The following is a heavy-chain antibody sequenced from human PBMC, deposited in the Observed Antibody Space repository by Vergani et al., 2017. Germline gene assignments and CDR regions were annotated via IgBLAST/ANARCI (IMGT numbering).Heavy chain of an antibody. J-gene: IGHJ4*02. D-gene: IGHD1-26*01. V-gene: IGHV3-33*01. CDR2: TWYEGNNN. Sequence: VQLVESGGGVVQPGRSLRLPCTPSSFKLGDYGMHWVRQAPGRGLEWVSMTWYEGNNNYYADSVKGRFTISKDISKNTLYLQMNSLRGDDTAVYYCAREVSDTPSSLDYWGQGTLVTVSS. CDR1: SFKLGDYG. CDR3: AREVSDTPSSLDY.